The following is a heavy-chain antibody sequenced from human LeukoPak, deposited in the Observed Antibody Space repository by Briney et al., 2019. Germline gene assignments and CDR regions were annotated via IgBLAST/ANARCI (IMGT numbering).Heavy chain of an antibody. D-gene: IGHD3-22*01. Sequence: SETLSLTCTVSGGSISSYYWSWIRQPPGKGLEWIGYIYYSGSTNYNPSLKSRVTISVDTSKNQFSLKLSSVTAAGTAVYYCARGNGDSSGYYWLYYFDYWGQGTLVTVSS. CDR3: ARGNGDSSGYYWLYYFDY. V-gene: IGHV4-59*01. J-gene: IGHJ4*02. CDR1: GGSISSYY. CDR2: IYYSGST.